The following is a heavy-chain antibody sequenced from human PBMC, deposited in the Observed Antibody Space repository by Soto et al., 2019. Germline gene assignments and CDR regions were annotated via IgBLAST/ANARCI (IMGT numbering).Heavy chain of an antibody. Sequence: ALVKVSCKASGGTFSSYAISWVLQAPGQGLEWMGGIIPIFGTANYAQKFQGRVTIIADESTSTAYMELSSLRSEDTAVYYCASGTIFGVVIRENWFDPWGQGTLVTVSS. V-gene: IGHV1-69*13. D-gene: IGHD3-3*01. CDR3: ASGTIFGVVIRENWFDP. CDR1: GGTFSSYA. J-gene: IGHJ5*02. CDR2: IIPIFGTA.